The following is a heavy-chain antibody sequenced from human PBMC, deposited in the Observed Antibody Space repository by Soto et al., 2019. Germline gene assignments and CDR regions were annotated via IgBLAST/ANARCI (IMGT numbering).Heavy chain of an antibody. J-gene: IGHJ6*02. D-gene: IGHD4-4*01. Sequence: ASVKVSCKASGYTFTSYGISWVRQAPGQGLEWMGWSSTYNGNSIYAQKLQGRVTMTTDTSTSTAYMELRSLRSDDTAVYYCAISKGNYHYGMDVWGQGTTVTVSS. CDR2: SSTYNGNS. CDR1: GYTFTSYG. V-gene: IGHV1-18*01. CDR3: AISKGNYHYGMDV.